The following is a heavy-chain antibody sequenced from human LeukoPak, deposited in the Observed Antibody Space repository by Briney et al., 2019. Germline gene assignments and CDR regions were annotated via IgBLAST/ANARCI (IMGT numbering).Heavy chain of an antibody. CDR1: GFTFSDYY. V-gene: IGHV3-11*01. CDR2: ISSSGSTI. CDR3: ARGGVVPAAIQFDY. Sequence: PGESLRLSCAASGFTFSDYYMSWIRQAPGKGLEWVSYISSSGSTIYYADSVKGRFTTSRDNAKNSLYLQMNSLRAEDTAVYYCARGGVVPAAIQFDYWGQGTLVTVSS. D-gene: IGHD2-2*01. J-gene: IGHJ4*02.